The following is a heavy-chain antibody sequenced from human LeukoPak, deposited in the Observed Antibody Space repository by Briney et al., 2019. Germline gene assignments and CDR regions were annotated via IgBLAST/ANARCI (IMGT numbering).Heavy chain of an antibody. CDR1: GGSISSYY. CDR2: IYYSGST. J-gene: IGHJ3*02. CDR3: ARGRFQPRYCSGGSCYSGHAFDI. Sequence: PSETLSLTCTVPGGSISSYYWSWIRRPPGKGLEWIGYIYYSGSTDYNPSLKSRVTISVDTSKNQFSLKLSSVTAADTAVYYCARGRFQPRYCSGGSCYSGHAFDIWGQGTMVTVSS. V-gene: IGHV4-59*01. D-gene: IGHD2-15*01.